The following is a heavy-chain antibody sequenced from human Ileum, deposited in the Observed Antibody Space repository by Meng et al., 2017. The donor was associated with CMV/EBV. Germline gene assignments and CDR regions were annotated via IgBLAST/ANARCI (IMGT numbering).Heavy chain of an antibody. J-gene: IGHJ6*02. CDR2: INSDGTTT. V-gene: IGHV3-74*01. D-gene: IGHD1/OR15-1a*01. Sequence: GESLKISCAVSGFTFSSYWMHWVRQAPGQGLVWVSRINSDGTTTKYADSVKGRFTISRDNAENTLYLQMNTLRAEDTAVYYCARGNNYAMDGWGQGTTVTVSS. CDR3: ARGNNYAMDG. CDR1: GFTFSSYW.